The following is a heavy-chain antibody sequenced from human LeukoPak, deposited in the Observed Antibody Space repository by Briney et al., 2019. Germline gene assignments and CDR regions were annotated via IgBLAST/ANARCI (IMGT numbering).Heavy chain of an antibody. CDR2: IYYSGST. V-gene: IGHV4-59*01. Sequence: PSETLSLTCTVSGGSISSYYWSWIRQPPGKGLEWIGYIYYSGSTNYNPSLKSRVTISVDTSKNQFSLKLSSVTAADTAVYYCARDFPNSSSAVDYWGQGTLVTVSS. CDR1: GGSISSYY. CDR3: ARDFPNSSSAVDY. J-gene: IGHJ4*02. D-gene: IGHD6-13*01.